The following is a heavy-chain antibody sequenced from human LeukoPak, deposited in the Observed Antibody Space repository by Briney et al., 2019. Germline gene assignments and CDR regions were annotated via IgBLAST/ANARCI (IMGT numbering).Heavy chain of an antibody. CDR3: ARVVYYYDSSGYPGAFDI. J-gene: IGHJ3*02. CDR2: IISDGSIT. Sequence: GGSLRLPCAASGFTFSSYWMHWVRQAPGKGLVWVSRIISDGSITTYADSVKGRFTISRDNAKNTLYLQMNSLRAEDTAVYYCARVVYYYDSSGYPGAFDIWGQGTMVTVSS. CDR1: GFTFSSYW. D-gene: IGHD3-22*01. V-gene: IGHV3-74*01.